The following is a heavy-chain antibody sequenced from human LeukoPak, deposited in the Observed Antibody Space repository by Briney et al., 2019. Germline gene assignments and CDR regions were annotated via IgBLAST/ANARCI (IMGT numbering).Heavy chain of an antibody. Sequence: VASVKVSCKASGYTFTSYAMNWVRQAPGQGLEWMGWINTNTGNPTYAQGFTGRFVFSLDTSVSTAYLQISSLKAEDTAVYYCARGALLYYYYYYYMDVWGKGTTVTVSS. CDR2: INTNTGNP. D-gene: IGHD4/OR15-4a*01. CDR1: GYTFTSYA. V-gene: IGHV7-4-1*02. CDR3: ARGALLYYYYYYYMDV. J-gene: IGHJ6*03.